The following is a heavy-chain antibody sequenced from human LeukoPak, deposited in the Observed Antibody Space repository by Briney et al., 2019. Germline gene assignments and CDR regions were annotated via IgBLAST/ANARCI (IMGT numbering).Heavy chain of an antibody. CDR3: ASPRSRIRYSSSLSAAFDI. V-gene: IGHV4-34*01. CDR1: GGSFSGCY. Sequence: SETLSLTCAVYGGSFSGCYWSWIRQPPGKGLEWIGEINHSGSTNYNPSLKSRVTISVDTSKNQFSLKLSSVTAADTAVYYCASPRSRIRYSSSLSAAFDIWGQGTMVTVSS. CDR2: INHSGST. J-gene: IGHJ3*02. D-gene: IGHD6-6*01.